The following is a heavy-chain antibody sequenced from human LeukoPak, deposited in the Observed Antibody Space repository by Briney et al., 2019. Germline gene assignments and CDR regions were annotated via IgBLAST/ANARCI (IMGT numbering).Heavy chain of an antibody. D-gene: IGHD3-3*01. CDR3: AKDLNDFWSGYRYYFDY. J-gene: IGHJ4*02. V-gene: IGHV3-23*01. CDR2: ISGSGGST. Sequence: GGSLRLPCAASGFTFSSYAMSWVRQAPGKGLEWVSAISGSGGSTYYADSVKGRFTISRDNSKNTLYLQMNSLRAEDTAVYYCAKDLNDFWSGYRYYFDYWGQGTLVTVSS. CDR1: GFTFSSYA.